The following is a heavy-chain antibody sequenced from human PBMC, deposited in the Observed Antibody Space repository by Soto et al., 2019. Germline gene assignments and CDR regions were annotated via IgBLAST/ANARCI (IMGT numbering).Heavy chain of an antibody. CDR3: AIRPQLVREYDGLDV. V-gene: IGHV3-53*01. CDR2: LYGGDNP. D-gene: IGHD6-13*01. CDR1: GLTVSSNY. J-gene: IGHJ6*02. Sequence: EVQLVESGGGLIQPGGSLRLSCAASGLTVSSNYMNWVRQAPGKGLEWVSALYGGDNPEYADSVKGRFTISRANSRNTLYLPRNNLTADDTAVHYYAIRPQLVREYDGLDVWGQGATVTVFS.